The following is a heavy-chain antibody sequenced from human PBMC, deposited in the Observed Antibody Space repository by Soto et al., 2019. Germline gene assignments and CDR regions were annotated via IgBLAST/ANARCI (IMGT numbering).Heavy chain of an antibody. CDR3: ARVGYGGNSYGMDV. J-gene: IGHJ6*02. D-gene: IGHD4-17*01. V-gene: IGHV4-34*01. CDR1: GGSFSGYY. Sequence: SETLSLTCAVYGGSFSGYYWSWIRQPPGKGLEWIGEINHSGSTNYNPSLKSRVTISVDTSKDQFSLKLSSVTAADTAVYYCARVGYGGNSYGMDVWGQGTTVT. CDR2: INHSGST.